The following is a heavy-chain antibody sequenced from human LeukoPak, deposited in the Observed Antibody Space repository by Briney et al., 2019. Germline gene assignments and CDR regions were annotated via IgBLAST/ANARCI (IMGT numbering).Heavy chain of an antibody. J-gene: IGHJ4*02. CDR1: GYTFTGYY. D-gene: IGHD1-26*01. Sequence: VSVKVSCKASGYTFTGYYVHWVRQAPGQGLEWMGWINPNSGGTNYAQKFQGRVTMTRDTSISTAYMELSRLRSDDTAVYYCARDGGSYYPYYFDYWGQGTLVTVSS. CDR3: ARDGGSYYPYYFDY. CDR2: INPNSGGT. V-gene: IGHV1-2*02.